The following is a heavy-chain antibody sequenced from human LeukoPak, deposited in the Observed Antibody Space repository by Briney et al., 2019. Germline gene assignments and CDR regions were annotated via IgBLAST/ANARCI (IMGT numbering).Heavy chain of an antibody. Sequence: GGSLRLSCAASGFTFSSYSMSWVRQAPGKGLEWVSGISGSGGSTYYADSVKGRFTISRDNSKTTLYLQMNSLRAEDTAVYYCAKDRSPYSSSLYFDYWGQGTLVTVSS. CDR1: GFTFSSYS. V-gene: IGHV3-23*01. D-gene: IGHD6-13*01. CDR3: AKDRSPYSSSLYFDY. CDR2: ISGSGGST. J-gene: IGHJ4*02.